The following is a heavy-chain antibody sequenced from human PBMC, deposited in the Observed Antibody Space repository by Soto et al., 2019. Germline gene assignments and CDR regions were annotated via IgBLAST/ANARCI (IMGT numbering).Heavy chain of an antibody. V-gene: IGHV1-69*13. D-gene: IGHD4-17*01. J-gene: IGHJ6*02. CDR2: IIPIFGTA. CDR3: AIQDYGDYNSPRDYYYGMDV. Sequence: SVKVSCKASGGTFSSYAISWVRQAPGQGLEWMGGIIPIFGTANYAQKFQGRVTITADESTSTAYMELSSLRSEDTAVYYCAIQDYGDYNSPRDYYYGMDVWGQGTTVTVSS. CDR1: GGTFSSYA.